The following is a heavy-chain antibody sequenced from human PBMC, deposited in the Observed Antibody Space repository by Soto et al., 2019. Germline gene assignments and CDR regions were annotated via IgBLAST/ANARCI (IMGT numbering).Heavy chain of an antibody. Sequence: PGGCLRLSCAASGFTFSSYAMSWVRQAPGKGLEWVSAISGSGGSTYYADSVKGRFTISRDNSKNTLYLQMNSLRAEDTAVYYCAKARAQYYDFWSGYPVDYWGQGTLVTVSS. V-gene: IGHV3-23*01. CDR2: ISGSGGST. CDR3: AKARAQYYDFWSGYPVDY. CDR1: GFTFSSYA. D-gene: IGHD3-3*01. J-gene: IGHJ4*02.